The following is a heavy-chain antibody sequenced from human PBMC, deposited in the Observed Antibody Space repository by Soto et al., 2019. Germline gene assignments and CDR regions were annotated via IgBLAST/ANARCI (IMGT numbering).Heavy chain of an antibody. J-gene: IGHJ6*03. D-gene: IGHD2-2*01. CDR1: GFTFSSYS. V-gene: IGHV3-48*01. Sequence: GGSLRLSCAASGFTFSSYSMNWVRQAPGKGLEWVSYISSSSSTIYYADSVKGRFTISRYNAKNSLYLQMNSLRAEDTAVYYCAREVIVVVPAATYYYYYYMDVWGKGTTVTVSS. CDR2: ISSSSSTI. CDR3: AREVIVVVPAATYYYYYYMDV.